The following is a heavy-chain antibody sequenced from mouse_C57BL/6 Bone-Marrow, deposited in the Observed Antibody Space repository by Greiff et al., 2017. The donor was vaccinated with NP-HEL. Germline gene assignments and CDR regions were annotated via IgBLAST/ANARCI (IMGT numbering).Heavy chain of an antibody. J-gene: IGHJ3*01. V-gene: IGHV1-69*01. CDR3: ARNLGGDPAWFAY. CDR1: GYTFTSYW. CDR2: IDPSASYT. Sequence: QVQLQQPGAELVMPGASVKLSCKASGYTFTSYWMHWVKQRPGQGLEWIGEIDPSASYTNYNQKFKGKSTLTVDKSSSTAYMQLSSLTSEDSAVYYCARNLGGDPAWFAYWGQGTLVTVSA. D-gene: IGHD4-1*01.